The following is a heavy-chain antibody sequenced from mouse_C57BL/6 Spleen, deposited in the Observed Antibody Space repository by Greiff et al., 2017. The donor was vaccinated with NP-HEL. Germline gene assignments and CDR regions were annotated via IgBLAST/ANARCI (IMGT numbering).Heavy chain of an antibody. CDR3: ARVPYYDYEWC. V-gene: IGHV1-82*01. Sequence: QVQLQQSGPELVKPGASVKISCKASGYAFSSSWMNWVKQRPGKGLEWIGRIYPGDGDTNYNGKFKGKATLTADKSSSTAYMQLSSLTSEDSAVYFCARVPYYDYEWCWGQGTLVTVSA. CDR2: IYPGDGDT. D-gene: IGHD2-4*01. CDR1: GYAFSSSW. J-gene: IGHJ3*01.